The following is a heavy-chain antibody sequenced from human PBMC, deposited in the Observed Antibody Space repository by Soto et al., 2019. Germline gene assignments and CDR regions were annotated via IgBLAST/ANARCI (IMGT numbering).Heavy chain of an antibody. V-gene: IGHV4-59*01. CDR2: ISYSGST. CDR3: ARDLKEYCSDGKCNWFDP. D-gene: IGHD2-15*01. Sequence: SETLSLTCTVSGASITTYYWSWIRQPPGKGLEWIGYISYSGSTDYNPSLKSRVTISFDASKNQISLQVRSATTADAAVFYCARDLKEYCSDGKCNWFDPWGQGTLVTVSS. CDR1: GASITTYY. J-gene: IGHJ5*02.